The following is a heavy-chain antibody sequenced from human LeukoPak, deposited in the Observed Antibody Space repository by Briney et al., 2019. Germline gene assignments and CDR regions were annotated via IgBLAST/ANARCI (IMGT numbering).Heavy chain of an antibody. D-gene: IGHD6-19*01. Sequence: SETLSLTCKVPGGSISTYYWSWFRQPPGKGLEWIGYIYNSGSATYNPSLKSRVTISVDTSKNQFSLKLTSVSTTDTAVYYCARHGSGWSFDYWGQGVLVTVSS. J-gene: IGHJ4*02. CDR2: IYNSGSA. V-gene: IGHV4-59*01. CDR1: GGSISTYY. CDR3: ARHGSGWSFDY.